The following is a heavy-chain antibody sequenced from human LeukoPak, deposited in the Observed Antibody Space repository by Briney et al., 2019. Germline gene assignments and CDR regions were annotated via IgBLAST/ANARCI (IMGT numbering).Heavy chain of an antibody. Sequence: PGGSLRLSCAASGFTFSSYAMHWVRQAPGKGLEWVAVISYDGSNKYYADSVKGWFTISRDNSKNTLYLQMNSLRAEDTAVYYCAKDPGIAVAGLFDYWGQGTLVTVSS. CDR2: ISYDGSNK. CDR1: GFTFSSYA. CDR3: AKDPGIAVAGLFDY. J-gene: IGHJ4*02. V-gene: IGHV3-30-3*01. D-gene: IGHD6-19*01.